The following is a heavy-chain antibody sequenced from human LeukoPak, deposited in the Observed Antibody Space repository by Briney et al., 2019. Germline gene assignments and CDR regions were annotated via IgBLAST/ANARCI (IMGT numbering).Heavy chain of an antibody. CDR3: AKDRVNYYDSSGYYFPPGY. J-gene: IGHJ4*02. CDR2: ISGSGGST. Sequence: AGGSLRLSCAASGFTFSSYAMSWVRQAPGKGLEWVSAISGSGGSTYYADSVKGRFTISRDNSKNTLYLQMNSLRAEDTAVYYCAKDRVNYYDSSGYYFPPGYWGQGTLVTVSS. V-gene: IGHV3-23*01. CDR1: GFTFSSYA. D-gene: IGHD3-22*01.